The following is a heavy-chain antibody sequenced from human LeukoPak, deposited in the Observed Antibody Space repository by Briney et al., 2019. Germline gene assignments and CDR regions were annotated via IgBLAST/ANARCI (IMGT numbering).Heavy chain of an antibody. CDR3: AGGTTWNYYNY. CDR1: GGSISSYY. Sequence: PSETLSLTCTVSGGSISSYYWSWIRQPPGKGLEWIGYIYYSGGTNYNPSLKSRVTISVDPSKNQFSLKLNSVTAADTAVYYCAGGTTWNYYNYWGQGTLVTVSS. J-gene: IGHJ4*02. V-gene: IGHV4-59*01. CDR2: IYYSGGT. D-gene: IGHD1-7*01.